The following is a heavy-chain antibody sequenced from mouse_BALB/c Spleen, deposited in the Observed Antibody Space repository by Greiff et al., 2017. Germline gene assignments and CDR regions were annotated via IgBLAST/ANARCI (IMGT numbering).Heavy chain of an antibody. V-gene: IGHV5-6*02. CDR1: GFTFSSYG. Sequence: EVKVVASGGDLVKPGGSLKLSCAASGFTFSSYGMSWVRQTPDKRLEWVATISSGGSYTYSPDSVRGRFTISRDNAKNTLYLQMSSLKSEDTAMYYCARRDADYFDYWGQGTTLTVSS. CDR2: ISSGGSYT. J-gene: IGHJ2*01. CDR3: ARRDADYFDY.